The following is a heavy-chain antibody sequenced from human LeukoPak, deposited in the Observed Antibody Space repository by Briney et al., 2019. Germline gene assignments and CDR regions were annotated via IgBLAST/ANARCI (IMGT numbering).Heavy chain of an antibody. D-gene: IGHD6-13*01. V-gene: IGHV3-21*01. J-gene: IGHJ4*02. Sequence: NSGGSLRLSCAASGFTFSSYSMNWVRQAPGKGLQWVSTISGTGDSTYYADSVKGRFTISRDNAKNSLYLQMNSLRAEDTAVYYCVSGGALVRYYFDHWGQGTLVTVSS. CDR2: ISGTGDST. CDR3: VSGGALVRYYFDH. CDR1: GFTFSSYS.